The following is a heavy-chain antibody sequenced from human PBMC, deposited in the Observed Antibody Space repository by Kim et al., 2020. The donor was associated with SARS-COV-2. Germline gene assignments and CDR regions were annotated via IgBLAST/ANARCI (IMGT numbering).Heavy chain of an antibody. Sequence: SETLSLTCTVSGGSISSYYWSWIRQPPGKGLEWIGYIYYSGSTNYNPSLKSRVTISVDTSKNQFSLKLSSVTAADTAVYYCARSSSSRPPNYYYYYGMDVWGQGTTVTVSS. D-gene: IGHD6-6*01. J-gene: IGHJ6*02. CDR3: ARSSSSRPPNYYYYYGMDV. CDR1: GGSISSYY. V-gene: IGHV4-59*13. CDR2: IYYSGST.